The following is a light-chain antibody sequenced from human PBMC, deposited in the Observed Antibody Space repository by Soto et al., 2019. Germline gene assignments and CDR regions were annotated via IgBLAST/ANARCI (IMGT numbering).Light chain of an antibody. CDR3: QRYDTSPT. Sequence: EIALTQSPGTLSLSAGERATLSCRASQSVSNNYLAWYQQKPGQVPTVLLYGASNRATGIPDRFSGSGSGTDFTLTISRLEPEDFAVYYCQRYDTSPTFGQGTRVEIK. CDR1: QSVSNNY. CDR2: GAS. J-gene: IGKJ1*01. V-gene: IGKV3-20*01.